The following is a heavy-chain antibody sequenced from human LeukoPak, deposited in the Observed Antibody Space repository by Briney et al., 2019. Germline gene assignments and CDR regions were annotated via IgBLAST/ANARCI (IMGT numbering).Heavy chain of an antibody. Sequence: PGGSLRLSCAASGFTVSSNYMSWVRQAPGKGLKWVSVIYSGGSTYYADSVKGRFTISRDNSKNTLYLQMNSLRAEDTAVYYCAREAAAVWAFDIWGQGTMVTVSS. CDR2: IYSGGST. V-gene: IGHV3-53*01. D-gene: IGHD6-13*01. CDR3: AREAAAVWAFDI. J-gene: IGHJ3*02. CDR1: GFTVSSNY.